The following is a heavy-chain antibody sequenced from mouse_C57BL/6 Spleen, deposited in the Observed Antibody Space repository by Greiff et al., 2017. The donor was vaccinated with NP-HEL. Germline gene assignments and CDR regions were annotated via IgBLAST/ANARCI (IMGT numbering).Heavy chain of an antibody. Sequence: VQLKESGPELVKPGASVKISCKASGYSFTGYYMNWVKQSPEKSLEWIGEINPSTGGTTYNQKFKAKATLTVDKSSSTAYMQLKSLTSEDSAVYYCARYSSGYWFAYWGQGTLVTVSA. CDR3: ARYSSGYWFAY. CDR1: GYSFTGYY. V-gene: IGHV1-42*01. D-gene: IGHD3-2*02. CDR2: INPSTGGT. J-gene: IGHJ3*01.